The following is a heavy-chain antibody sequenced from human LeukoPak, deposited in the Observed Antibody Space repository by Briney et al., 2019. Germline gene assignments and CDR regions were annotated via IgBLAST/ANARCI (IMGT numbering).Heavy chain of an antibody. V-gene: IGHV6-1*01. CDR1: MDSVSINGAI. J-gene: IGHJ4*02. Sequence: SQTLSLTCAICMDSVSINGAIWIWIRQSPSRGLQWLGRTYYRPKWSKDYAVSVKSRITLNVDTSKNQFSLHLISVTPEDTAVYYCARSSNLHYFDYWGQGTQVTVSS. CDR3: ARSSNLHYFDY. CDR2: TYYRPKWSK.